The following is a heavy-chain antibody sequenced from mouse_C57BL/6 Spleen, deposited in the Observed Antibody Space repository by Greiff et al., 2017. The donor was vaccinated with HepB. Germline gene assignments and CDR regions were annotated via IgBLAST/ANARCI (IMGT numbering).Heavy chain of an antibody. J-gene: IGHJ3*01. CDR3: ASWPGRKAWFAY. CDR2: IDPSDSYT. Sequence: QVQLKQPGAELVKPGASVKLSCKASGYTFTSYWMQWVKQRPGQGLEWIGEIDPSDSYTNSNQKFKGKATLTVDTSSSTAYMQLSSLTSEDSAVYYCASWPGRKAWFAYWGQGTLVTVSA. CDR1: GYTFTSYW. V-gene: IGHV1-50*01.